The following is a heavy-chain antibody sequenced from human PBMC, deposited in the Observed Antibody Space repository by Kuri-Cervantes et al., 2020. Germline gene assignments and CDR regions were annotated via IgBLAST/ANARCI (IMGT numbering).Heavy chain of an antibody. V-gene: IGHV3-48*01. CDR2: ISSSSSTI. D-gene: IGHD5-18*01. Sequence: GEFLKISCAASGFTFSSYSMNWVRQAPGKGLEWVSYISSSSSTIYYADSVKGRFTIARDNAKNSLYLQMNSLRSEDTAVYYCARASGGGYTARDLSVGPSYYYYMDVWGKGTTVTVSS. CDR3: ARASGGGYTARDLSVGPSYYYYMDV. CDR1: GFTFSSYS. J-gene: IGHJ6*03.